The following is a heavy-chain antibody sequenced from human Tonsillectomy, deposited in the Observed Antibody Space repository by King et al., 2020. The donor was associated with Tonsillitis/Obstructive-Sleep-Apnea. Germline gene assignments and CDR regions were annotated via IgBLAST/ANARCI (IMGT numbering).Heavy chain of an antibody. D-gene: IGHD6-25*01. CDR1: RFTFSDYA. Sequence: VQLVESGGGLVQPGGSLRLSCAASRFTFSDYAINWVRQAPGKGLEWVSATTGSGEITYYADAVKGRFSISRENSKNTLYLQMNSLRVEDTALYYCARAAGSSASTFRFDYWGQGTLVTVSS. CDR3: ARAAGSSASTFRFDY. J-gene: IGHJ4*02. V-gene: IGHV3-23*04. CDR2: TTGSGEIT.